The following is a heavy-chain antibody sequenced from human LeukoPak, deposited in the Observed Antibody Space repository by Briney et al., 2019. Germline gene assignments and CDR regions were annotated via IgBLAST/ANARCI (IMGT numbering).Heavy chain of an antibody. CDR3: ARGAANYYDSSGYTYYFDY. J-gene: IGHJ4*02. CDR2: IIPIFGTA. CDR1: GGTFSSYA. D-gene: IGHD3-22*01. V-gene: IGHV1-69*13. Sequence: SVKVSCEASGGTFSSYAISWVRQAPGQGLEWMGGIIPIFGTANYAQKFQGRVTITADESTSTAYMELSSLRSEDTAVYYCARGAANYYDSSGYTYYFDYWGQGTLVTVSS.